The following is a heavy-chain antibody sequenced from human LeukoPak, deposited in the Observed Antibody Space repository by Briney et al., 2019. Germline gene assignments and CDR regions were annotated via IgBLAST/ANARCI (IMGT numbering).Heavy chain of an antibody. Sequence: PSQTLSLTCTVSGGSISSGGYYWSWIRQPPGKGLEWFGYIYYSGSTNYNPSLKSRVTISVDTSKNQFSLKLSSVTAADTAVYYCARSYGGATFDYWGQGTLVTVSS. CDR1: GGSISSGGYY. CDR3: ARSYGGATFDY. D-gene: IGHD1-26*01. CDR2: IYYSGST. J-gene: IGHJ4*02. V-gene: IGHV4-61*08.